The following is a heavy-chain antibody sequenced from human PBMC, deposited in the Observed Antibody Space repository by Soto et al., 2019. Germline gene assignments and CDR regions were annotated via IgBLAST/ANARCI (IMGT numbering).Heavy chain of an antibody. D-gene: IGHD3-16*01. CDR3: ARVGGINWFDP. Sequence: SETLSLTCTVSGGSISSYYWSWIRQPPGKGLEWIGYIYYSGSTYYNPSLKSRVTISVDTSKNQFSLKLSSVTAADTAVYYCARVGGINWFDPWGQGTLVTVPQ. J-gene: IGHJ5*02. CDR1: GGSISSYY. CDR2: IYYSGST. V-gene: IGHV4-59*12.